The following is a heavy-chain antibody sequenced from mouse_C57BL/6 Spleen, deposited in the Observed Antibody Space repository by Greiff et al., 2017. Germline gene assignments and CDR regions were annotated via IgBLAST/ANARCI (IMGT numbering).Heavy chain of an antibody. CDR3: ARFGNYAMDY. J-gene: IGHJ4*01. Sequence: EVQLQQSGPELVKPGASVKISCKASGYTFTDYYMNWVKPSHGKSLEWIGEINPNNGGTSYNQKFKGKATLTVDKSSSTAYMELRSLTSEASAVYYCARFGNYAMDYWGQGTSVTVSS. V-gene: IGHV1-26*01. D-gene: IGHD1-1*02. CDR2: INPNNGGT. CDR1: GYTFTDYY.